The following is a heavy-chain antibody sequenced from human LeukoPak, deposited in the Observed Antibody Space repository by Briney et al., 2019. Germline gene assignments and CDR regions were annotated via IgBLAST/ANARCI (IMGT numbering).Heavy chain of an antibody. CDR3: AKDLRRTRITMVRGVAYYLDY. Sequence: GGSLTLSCAASGFTFSSYAMSWVRQAPGKGLEWVSAITGSRGSTYYADSVKGRFTISRDNSKNTLYLQMNSLRAEDTAVYYCAKDLRRTRITMVRGVAYYLDYWGQGTLVTVSS. V-gene: IGHV3-23*01. CDR2: ITGSRGST. D-gene: IGHD3-10*01. CDR1: GFTFSSYA. J-gene: IGHJ4*02.